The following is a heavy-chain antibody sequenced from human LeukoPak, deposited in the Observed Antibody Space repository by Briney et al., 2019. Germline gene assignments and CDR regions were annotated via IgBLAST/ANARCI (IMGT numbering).Heavy chain of an antibody. Sequence: GGSLRLSCAASGFTFRSYSMNWVRQAPGKGLEWVSSISSSSSYIYYADSVKGRFTISRDNAKNSLYLQMNSLRAEDTAVYYCARDLDYDFWSDRYYYYGMDVWGQGTTVTVSS. CDR3: ARDLDYDFWSDRYYYYGMDV. CDR2: ISSSSSYI. V-gene: IGHV3-21*01. D-gene: IGHD3-3*01. CDR1: GFTFRSYS. J-gene: IGHJ6*02.